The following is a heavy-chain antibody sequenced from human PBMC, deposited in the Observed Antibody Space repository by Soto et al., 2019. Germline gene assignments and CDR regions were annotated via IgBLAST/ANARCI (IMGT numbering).Heavy chain of an antibody. CDR2: INPSGGST. CDR1: GYTFTSYY. J-gene: IGHJ4*02. V-gene: IGHV1-46*01. CDR3: ARDSVAGTVDC. Sequence: QVQLVQSGAEVKKPGASVKVSCKASGYTFTSYYMHWVRQAPGQGLEWMGIINPSGGSTSYAQKFQGGVTMTRDTTTSTVYMGMSGLRSEDPAVYYCARDSVAGTVDCWGQGSLVTVSS. D-gene: IGHD6-19*01.